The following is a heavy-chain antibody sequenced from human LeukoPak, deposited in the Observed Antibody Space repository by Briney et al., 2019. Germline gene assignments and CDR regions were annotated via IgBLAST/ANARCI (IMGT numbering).Heavy chain of an antibody. J-gene: IGHJ3*02. V-gene: IGHV3-11*06. CDR1: GFTFSDYY. Sequence: PGGSLRLSCAASGFTFSDYYMSWIRQAPGKGLEWVSYISDSSGYTKDADSVKGRLTISRDNAKKSLYLQMSSRRAEDTAVYYCARDRVGGSYVFDIWGQGTMVTASS. D-gene: IGHD1-26*01. CDR3: ARDRVGGSYVFDI. CDR2: ISDSSGYT.